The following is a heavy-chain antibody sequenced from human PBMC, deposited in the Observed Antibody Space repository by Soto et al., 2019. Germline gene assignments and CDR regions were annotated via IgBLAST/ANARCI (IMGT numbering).Heavy chain of an antibody. CDR3: ARDPLGYSSSHFFYQ. J-gene: IGHJ4*02. D-gene: IGHD6-6*01. CDR2: IYYSGST. V-gene: IGHV4-61*01. Sequence: PSETLSLTCSVSGASVSSGSHYWSWIRQSPGKGLEWIGFIYYSGSTNYNPSLKSRVTISVDTSKNQFSLKVSSVTAADTAVYFCARDPLGYSSSHFFYQWGQGTLVTVSS. CDR1: GASVSSGSHY.